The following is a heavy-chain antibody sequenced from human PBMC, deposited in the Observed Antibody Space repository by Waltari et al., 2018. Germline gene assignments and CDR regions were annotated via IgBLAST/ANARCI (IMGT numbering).Heavy chain of an antibody. CDR3: ARRPSQEWELGGFFDY. J-gene: IGHJ4*02. D-gene: IGHD1-26*01. V-gene: IGHV5-51*01. CDR2: SYPGDSET. CDR1: GYSFTSYW. Sequence: EVQLVQSGAEVKKPGESLKISCKGSGYSFTSYWIVWVRQMPGKGLEWMGVSYPGDSETRYSPSCQGQVTIPADKSSSTAYLQWSSLKASDTAMYYCARRPSQEWELGGFFDYWGQGTLVTVSS.